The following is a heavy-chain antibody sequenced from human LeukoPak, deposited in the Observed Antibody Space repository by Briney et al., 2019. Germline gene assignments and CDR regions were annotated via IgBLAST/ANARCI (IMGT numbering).Heavy chain of an antibody. CDR1: GFTFSSYD. CDR2: IGTAGDT. Sequence: GGSLRLSCAASGFTFSSYDMHWVRHATGKGLEWVSAIGTAGDTYYPGSVKGRFTISRDNSENSLYLQMDSLTAEDTAVYYCTRKGSQWDFLVDYWGQGTRVAVSS. CDR3: TRKGSQWDFLVDY. D-gene: IGHD2/OR15-2a*01. J-gene: IGHJ4*02. V-gene: IGHV3-13*01.